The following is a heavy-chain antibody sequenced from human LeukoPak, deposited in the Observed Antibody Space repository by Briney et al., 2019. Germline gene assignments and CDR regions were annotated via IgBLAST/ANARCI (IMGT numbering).Heavy chain of an antibody. CDR2: ISGSGSGGST. D-gene: IGHD1-1*01. V-gene: IGHV3-23*01. CDR1: GFTFSSYG. CDR3: AKDSTTGTYVFDY. J-gene: IGHJ4*02. Sequence: PGGSLRLSCAASGFTFSSYGMSWVRQAPGKGLEWVSSISGSGSGGSTYYADSVKGRFTISRDNSKNTLYLQMNSLRVEDTAVYYCAKDSTTGTYVFDYWGQGTLVTVSS.